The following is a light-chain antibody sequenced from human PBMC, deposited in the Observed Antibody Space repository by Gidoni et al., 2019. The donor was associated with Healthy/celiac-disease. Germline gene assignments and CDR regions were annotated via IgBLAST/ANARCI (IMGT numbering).Light chain of an antibody. CDR3: MQALQTPYT. CDR1: QSLLHSNGYNY. J-gene: IGKJ2*01. Sequence: DIVMTQSPLSLPVTPGEPASISCRASQSLLHSNGYNYLDWYLQKPGQSPQLMIYLGSNRASGVPDRFSGSGSGTDVTLKISRVEVEEVGVYYCMQALQTPYTFGQGTKLEIK. V-gene: IGKV2-28*01. CDR2: LGS.